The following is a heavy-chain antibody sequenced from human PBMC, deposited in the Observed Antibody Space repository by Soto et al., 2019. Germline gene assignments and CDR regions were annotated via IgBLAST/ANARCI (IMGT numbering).Heavy chain of an antibody. V-gene: IGHV1-2*04. CDR3: ARGEQLVHFDS. Sequence: QVQLVQSGAEVKKPGASVKVSCKASGYIFPDYYVHWVRQAPGEGLEWMGRINPNGGGTNYAQKFEGWVTMTTDTSISTAYRELSRLNFDDTAVYYCARGEQLVHFDSWGQGTLVTVSS. CDR2: INPNGGGT. CDR1: GYIFPDYY. J-gene: IGHJ4*01. D-gene: IGHD6-6*01.